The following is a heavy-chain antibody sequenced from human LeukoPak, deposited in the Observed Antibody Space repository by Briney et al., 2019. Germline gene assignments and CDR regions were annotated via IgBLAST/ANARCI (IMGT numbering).Heavy chain of an antibody. J-gene: IGHJ4*02. CDR1: GLTVSSNH. D-gene: IGHD5/OR15-5a*01. CDR2: ISGSGGST. V-gene: IGHV3-23*01. Sequence: GGSLRLSCAASGLTVSSNHMSWVRQAPGKGLEWVSAISGSGGSTYYADSVKGRFTISRDNSMNTLYLQMNSLRAEDTAVYYCTKDRPHPSVEPTNFDYWGQGTLVTVSS. CDR3: TKDRPHPSVEPTNFDY.